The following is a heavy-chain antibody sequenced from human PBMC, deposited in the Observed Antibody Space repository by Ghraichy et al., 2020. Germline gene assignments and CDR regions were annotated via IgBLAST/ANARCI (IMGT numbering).Heavy chain of an antibody. CDR3: AKDRAVATQFDY. J-gene: IGHJ4*02. CDR1: GCTFSSYA. CDR2: ISGSGGST. V-gene: IGHV3-23*01. D-gene: IGHD5-12*01. Sequence: GGSLRLTCAASGCTFSSYAMSWVRQAPGKGLEWVSAISGSGGSTYYADSVKGRFTISRDNSKNTLYLQMNSLRAEDTAVYYCAKDRAVATQFDYWGQGTLVTVSS.